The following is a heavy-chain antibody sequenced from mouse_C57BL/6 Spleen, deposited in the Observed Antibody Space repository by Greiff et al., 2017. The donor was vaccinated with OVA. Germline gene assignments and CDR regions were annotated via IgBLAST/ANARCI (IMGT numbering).Heavy chain of an antibody. CDR3: TIMVTASDMDY. CDR1: GYTFTSYW. CDR2: IYPGNSDT. D-gene: IGHD2-2*01. J-gene: IGHJ2*01. Sequence: VHVKQSGTVLARPGASVKLSCKTSGYTFTSYWMHWVKQRPGQGLEWIGAIYPGNSDTSYNQKFKGKAKLTAVTSASTAYMELSSLTKEDSAVYYWTIMVTASDMDYWGQGTTLTVSS. V-gene: IGHV1-5*01.